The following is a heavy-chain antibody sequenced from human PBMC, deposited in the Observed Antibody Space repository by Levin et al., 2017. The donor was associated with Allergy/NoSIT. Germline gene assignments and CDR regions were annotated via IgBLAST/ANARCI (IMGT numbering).Heavy chain of an antibody. V-gene: IGHV1-18*01. CDR1: GYTFTSYG. CDR3: ARQYYYDSSGYWDWYFDL. D-gene: IGHD3-22*01. J-gene: IGHJ2*01. CDR2: ISAYNGNT. Sequence: ASVKVSCKASGYTFTSYGISWVRQAPGQGLEWMGWISAYNGNTNYAQKLQGRVTMTTDTSTSTAYMELRSLRSDDTAVYYCARQYYYDSSGYWDWYFDLWGRGTLVTVSS.